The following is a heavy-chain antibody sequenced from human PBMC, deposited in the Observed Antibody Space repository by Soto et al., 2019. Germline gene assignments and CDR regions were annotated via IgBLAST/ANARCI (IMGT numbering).Heavy chain of an antibody. D-gene: IGHD1-26*01. CDR2: IIPIFATP. CDR3: ARDLAKGGGSAGFDY. CDR1: GGTFSSNP. Sequence: QVQLMQSGAEVRKPGSSVTVSCKASGGTFSSNPISWVRQAPGQGLEWMGGIIPIFATPHYARRFLDRVTLTADRSTNTAYMELTGLTSEDTAIYYCARDLAKGGGSAGFDYWGQGTLVTVSS. V-gene: IGHV1-69*06. J-gene: IGHJ4*02.